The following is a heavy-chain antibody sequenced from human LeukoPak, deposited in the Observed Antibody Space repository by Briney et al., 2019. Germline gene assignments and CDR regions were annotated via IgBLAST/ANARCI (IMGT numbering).Heavy chain of an antibody. CDR2: IRYDGSNT. CDR3: AKDGTSYYYIYY. CDR1: GLTFNNYG. Sequence: GGSLRLSCAASGLTFNNYGMHWVRQAPGKGLEWLAFIRYDGSNTYYADSVKGRFTVSRDDSKNTLYLQMNSLRGDDTAAYYCAKDGTSYYYIYYWGQGTLVTVSS. V-gene: IGHV3-30*02. J-gene: IGHJ4*02. D-gene: IGHD2/OR15-2a*01.